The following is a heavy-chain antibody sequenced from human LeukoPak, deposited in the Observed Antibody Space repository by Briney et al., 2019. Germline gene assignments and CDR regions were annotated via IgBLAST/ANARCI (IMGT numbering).Heavy chain of an antibody. D-gene: IGHD2-2*01. Sequence: GGSLRLSCEGSAFIFSGHWMNWVRQTPGKGLEWVASIKEDGSERQYVDSVKGRFSISRDNTKGSLFLQLNSLRAEDTAVYYCTRDARPVVPAAPVWFDPWGQGTLVTVSS. CDR1: AFIFSGHW. V-gene: IGHV3-7*03. J-gene: IGHJ5*02. CDR3: TRDARPVVPAAPVWFDP. CDR2: IKEDGSER.